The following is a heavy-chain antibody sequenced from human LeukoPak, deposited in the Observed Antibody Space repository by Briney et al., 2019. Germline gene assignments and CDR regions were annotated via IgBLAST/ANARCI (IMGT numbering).Heavy chain of an antibody. CDR3: ARVGYYYDSSGRDAFDI. Sequence: ASVKVSCKASGYTFVGYFMHWVRQAPGQGLEWMGWINPNNGGTNYAQKFQDWVTMTRDTSTSTVYMELSRLRSDDTAVYYCARVGYYYDSSGRDAFDIWGQGTMVTVSS. J-gene: IGHJ3*02. CDR1: GYTFVGYF. CDR2: INPNNGGT. D-gene: IGHD3-22*01. V-gene: IGHV1-2*04.